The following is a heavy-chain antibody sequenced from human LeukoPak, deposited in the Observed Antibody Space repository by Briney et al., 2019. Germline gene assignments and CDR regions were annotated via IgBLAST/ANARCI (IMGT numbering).Heavy chain of an antibody. Sequence: MTSETLSLTCTVSGGSINSYWSWIRQPAGKGLEWIGRISGSGTITYNPALQSRLSISIDTSKNQFSLKLMSVTAADTAVYYCARDNQYNSDSSDYGGTNFDYWGQGTLVTVSS. J-gene: IGHJ4*02. CDR3: ARDNQYNSDSSDYGGTNFDY. V-gene: IGHV4-4*07. CDR2: ISGSGTI. CDR1: GGSINSY. D-gene: IGHD3-22*01.